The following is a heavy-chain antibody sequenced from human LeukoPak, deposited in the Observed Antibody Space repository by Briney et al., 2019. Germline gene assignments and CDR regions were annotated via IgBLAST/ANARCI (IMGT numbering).Heavy chain of an antibody. CDR2: IRYDGSNK. Sequence: GGSLRLSCAASGFTFSSYGMHWVRQAPGKGLEWVAFIRYDGSNKYYADSVKGRFTISRENSKNTLYPQMNSLRAEDTAVYYCAKTELLRVRGVIPRFDYWGQGTLVTVSS. CDR3: AKTELLRVRGVIPRFDY. J-gene: IGHJ4*02. CDR1: GFTFSSYG. D-gene: IGHD3-10*01. V-gene: IGHV3-30*02.